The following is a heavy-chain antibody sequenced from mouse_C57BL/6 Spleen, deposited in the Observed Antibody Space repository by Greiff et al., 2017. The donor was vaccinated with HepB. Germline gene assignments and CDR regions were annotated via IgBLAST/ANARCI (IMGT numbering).Heavy chain of an antibody. CDR2: ISSGGSYT. CDR3: AIRETQHFYY. Sequence: DVQLQESGGDLVKPGGSLKLSCAASGFTFSSYGMSWVRQTPDKRLEWVATISSGGSYTYYPDSVKGRFTISRDNAKNTLYLQMSSLKSEDTAMYYCAIRETQHFYYFLQVTTLTVSS. V-gene: IGHV5-6*01. CDR1: GFTFSSYG. J-gene: IGHJ2*01.